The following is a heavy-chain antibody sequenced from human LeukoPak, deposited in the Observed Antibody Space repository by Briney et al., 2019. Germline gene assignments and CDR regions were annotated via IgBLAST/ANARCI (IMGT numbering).Heavy chain of an antibody. CDR1: GFTFSSSA. J-gene: IGHJ4*02. D-gene: IGHD2/OR15-2a*01. Sequence: GGSLRLSCAASGFTFSSSAMSWVRQAPGKGLEWVSNISGSGSGGSTYYADSVKGRFTISRDNARNSLYLQMDNLRAEDTGVYYCARDFYDGFALDYWGQGTLVTVSS. V-gene: IGHV3-23*01. CDR2: ISGSGSGGST. CDR3: ARDFYDGFALDY.